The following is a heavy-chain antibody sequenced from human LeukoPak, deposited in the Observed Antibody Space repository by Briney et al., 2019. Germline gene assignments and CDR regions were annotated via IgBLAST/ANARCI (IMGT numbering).Heavy chain of an antibody. Sequence: PSETLSLTCTVSGGSISSYYWSWIRQPAGKGLEWIGRTYTSGSTNYNPSLKSRVTMSVDTSKNQFSLKLSSVTAADTAVYYCARGYDILTGYSDDAFDIWGQGTMVTVSS. J-gene: IGHJ3*02. CDR3: ARGYDILTGYSDDAFDI. V-gene: IGHV4-4*07. D-gene: IGHD3-9*01. CDR1: GGSISSYY. CDR2: TYTSGST.